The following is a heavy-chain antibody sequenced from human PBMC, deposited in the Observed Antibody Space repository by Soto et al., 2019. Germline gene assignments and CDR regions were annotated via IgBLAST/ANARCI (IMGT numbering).Heavy chain of an antibody. V-gene: IGHV1-18*01. J-gene: IGHJ6*02. CDR1: GYTFTSYG. CDR2: ISAYNGNT. CDR3: ARVKIAAPYYYYGMDV. D-gene: IGHD6-25*01. Sequence: QVQLVQSGAEVKKPGASVKVSCKAPGYTFTSYGITWVRQAPGQGLEWMGWISAYNGNTNYAQKLQGRVTMTTDTYTRTAYMELRSLRSDDTAVYYCARVKIAAPYYYYGMDVWGQGTTVTVSS.